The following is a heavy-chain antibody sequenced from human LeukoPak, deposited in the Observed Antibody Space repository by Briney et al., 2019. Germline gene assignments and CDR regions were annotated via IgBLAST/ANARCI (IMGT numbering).Heavy chain of an antibody. D-gene: IGHD3-10*01. CDR1: GYTLTELS. CDR2: FDPEDDEA. V-gene: IGHV1-24*01. Sequence: ASVKVSCKVSGYTLTELSMHWVRQAPGKGLEWMGGFDPEDDEAIYAQKFQGRVTMTEDTSTDTAYMELSSLRSEDTAVYYCATHYGSGSYSGSAYYYYMDVWGKGTTVTVSS. J-gene: IGHJ6*03. CDR3: ATHYGSGSYSGSAYYYYMDV.